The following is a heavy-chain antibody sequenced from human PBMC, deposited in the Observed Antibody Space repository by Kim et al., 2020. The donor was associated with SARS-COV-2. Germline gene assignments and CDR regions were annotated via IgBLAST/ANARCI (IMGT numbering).Heavy chain of an antibody. J-gene: IGHJ6*02. Sequence: KGRFTISRDNSKNTLYLQMNSLRAEDTAVYYCARDRGSSGWDYYYYGMDVWGQGTTVTVSS. V-gene: IGHV3-53*01. CDR3: ARDRGSSGWDYYYYGMDV. D-gene: IGHD1-26*01.